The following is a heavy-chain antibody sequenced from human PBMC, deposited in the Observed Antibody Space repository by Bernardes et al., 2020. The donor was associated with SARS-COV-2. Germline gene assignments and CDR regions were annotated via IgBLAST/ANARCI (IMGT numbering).Heavy chain of an antibody. CDR2: VNWNGDST. Sequence: GVSLRLSCAASGFTFDDYGMNWVRQAPGKGLEWVSGVNWNGDSTGYADSVKGRFTISRDNARNSLYLQMNSLRAEDTALYHCARGRYSSAWGPVDYWGQGTMVSVSS. D-gene: IGHD6-19*01. J-gene: IGHJ4*02. CDR1: GFTFDDYG. CDR3: ARGRYSSAWGPVDY. V-gene: IGHV3-20*01.